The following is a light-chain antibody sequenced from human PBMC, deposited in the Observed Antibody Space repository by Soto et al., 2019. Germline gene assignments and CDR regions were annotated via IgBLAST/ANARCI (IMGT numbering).Light chain of an antibody. CDR3: QQYGNSLT. V-gene: IGKV3-20*01. J-gene: IGKJ4*01. CDR2: GTS. Sequence: EVLLTQSPGTLSLSPGERTTLSCRASQSVSSSYLAWYQQKPGQAPRLLMYGTSSRATGIPDRFSGSGSGTDFTLTISRLEPEDFAVYYCQQYGNSLTFGGGTKVEIK. CDR1: QSVSSSY.